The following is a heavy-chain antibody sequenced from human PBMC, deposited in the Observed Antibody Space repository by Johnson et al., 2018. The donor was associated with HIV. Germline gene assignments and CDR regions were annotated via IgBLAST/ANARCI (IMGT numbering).Heavy chain of an antibody. Sequence: EVQLVESGGGLVQPRGSLRLSCAASGFSVSSKYMSWVRQAPGKGLEWVSVIYSGGSTFYADSVKGRFTISRDNSGNTLYLQMDSLRVEDTAVYYCASTRLGAFDIWGQGTMVTVSS. J-gene: IGHJ3*02. CDR1: GFSVSSKY. CDR2: IYSGGST. V-gene: IGHV3-66*01. D-gene: IGHD6-6*01. CDR3: ASTRLGAFDI.